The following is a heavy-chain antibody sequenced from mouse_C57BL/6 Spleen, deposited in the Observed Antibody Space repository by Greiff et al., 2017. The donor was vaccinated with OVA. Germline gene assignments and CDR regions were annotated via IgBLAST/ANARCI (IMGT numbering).Heavy chain of an antibody. D-gene: IGHD1-1*01. CDR3: ARIPSSYWYFDV. V-gene: IGHV5-16*01. Sequence: EVKLVESEGGLVQPGSSMKLSCTASGFTFSDYYMAWVRQVPEKGLEWVANINYDGSSTYYLDSLKSRFIISRDNAKNILYLQMSSLKSEDTATYYCARIPSSYWYFDVWGTGTTVTVSS. CDR2: INYDGSST. J-gene: IGHJ1*03. CDR1: GFTFSDYY.